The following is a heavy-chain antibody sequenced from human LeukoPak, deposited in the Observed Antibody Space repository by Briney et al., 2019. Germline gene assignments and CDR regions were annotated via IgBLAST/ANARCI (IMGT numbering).Heavy chain of an antibody. J-gene: IGHJ4*02. D-gene: IGHD1-1*01. CDR1: GYTFTSYD. CDR3: ACQLGKPYYFDN. Sequence: GASVKVSCKASGYTFTSYDINWVRQAPGQGLEWMGWISAYNGNTNYAQKLQGRVTMTTDTSTSTAYMELRSLRSDDTAVYYCACQLGKPYYFDNWGQGTLVTVSS. CDR2: ISAYNGNT. V-gene: IGHV1-18*01.